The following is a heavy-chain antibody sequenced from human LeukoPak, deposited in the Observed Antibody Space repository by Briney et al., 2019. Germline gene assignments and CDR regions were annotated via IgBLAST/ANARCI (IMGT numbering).Heavy chain of an antibody. CDR1: GYTFTSYG. D-gene: IGHD3-10*01. CDR3: ARGVWFGELFPNFDY. V-gene: IGHV1-69*13. J-gene: IGHJ4*02. Sequence: SVKVSCKASGYTFTSYGISWVRQAPGQGLEWMGGIIPIFGTVNYAQRFQGRVTITADESTSTAYMELSSLRSEDTAVYYCARGVWFGELFPNFDYWGQGTLVTVSS. CDR2: IIPIFGTV.